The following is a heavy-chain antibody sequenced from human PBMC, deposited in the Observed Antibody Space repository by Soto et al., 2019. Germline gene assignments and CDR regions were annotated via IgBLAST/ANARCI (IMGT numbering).Heavy chain of an antibody. Sequence: HVQLVESGGGVVQPGRSLRLSCAVSGFNFSSYGMHWVRQAPGKGLEWVAVISYDGSHKASADSVKGRFAISRDNSKNTLFWQMNSLRVEDTAVYYCAKELVRTSSWPADWGQGTLVTVSS. J-gene: IGHJ4*02. CDR1: GFNFSSYG. CDR2: ISYDGSHK. CDR3: AKELVRTSSWPAD. V-gene: IGHV3-30*18. D-gene: IGHD2-2*01.